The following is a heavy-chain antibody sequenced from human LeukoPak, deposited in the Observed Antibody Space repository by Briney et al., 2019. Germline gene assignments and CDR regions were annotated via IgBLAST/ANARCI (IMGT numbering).Heavy chain of an antibody. CDR1: GFTVSSNS. J-gene: IGHJ4*02. Sequence: GGSLRLSCTVSGFTVSSNSMSWVRQAPGKGLEWVSFIYSGTIHYSDSVKGRFTISSYNSKNTLYLQMNTLRAEDTAVYCCARRAGAYSHPYDYWGQGTLVTVSS. CDR3: ARRAGAYSHPYDY. CDR2: IYSGTI. V-gene: IGHV3-53*01. D-gene: IGHD4-23*01.